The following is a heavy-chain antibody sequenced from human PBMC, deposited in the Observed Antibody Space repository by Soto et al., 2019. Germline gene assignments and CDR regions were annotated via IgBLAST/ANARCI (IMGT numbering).Heavy chain of an antibody. D-gene: IGHD1-26*01. Sequence: QVQLVESGGGVVQPGRSLRLSCAASGFTFSSYGMHWVRQAPGKGLEWVAVISYDGSNKYYADSVKGRFTISRDNCKTTLYLQMNSLRAEDTAVSYCAKDKGIVGATPHYWGQGTLVTVSS. CDR2: ISYDGSNK. CDR1: GFTFSSYG. J-gene: IGHJ4*02. CDR3: AKDKGIVGATPHY. V-gene: IGHV3-30*18.